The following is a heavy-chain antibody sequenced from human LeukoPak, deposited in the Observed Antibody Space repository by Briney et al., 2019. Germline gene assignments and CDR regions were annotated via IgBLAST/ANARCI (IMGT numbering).Heavy chain of an antibody. V-gene: IGHV3-66*02. D-gene: IGHD6-19*01. CDR1: GFTFSDYY. CDR3: AKEEGSSGWFDY. J-gene: IGHJ5*01. Sequence: PGGSLRLSCAASGFTFSDYYMNWVRQAPGKGLEWVSVIYSGGNTYYADSVKGRFTISRDNSRNTLFLQMNSLRPEDTAVYYCAKEEGSSGWFDYWGQGTLVTVSS. CDR2: IYSGGNT.